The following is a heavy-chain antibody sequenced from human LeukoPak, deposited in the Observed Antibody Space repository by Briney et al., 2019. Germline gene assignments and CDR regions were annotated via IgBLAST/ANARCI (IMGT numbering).Heavy chain of an antibody. J-gene: IGHJ3*02. CDR3: ARGGTSGSCDGGAFDI. V-gene: IGHV4-39*06. CDR1: GASISSGCNY. D-gene: IGHD1-26*01. Sequence: SETLSLTCSVSGASISSGCNYWGWIRQPPGKTLEWIGGIYYSGSTYYNPFLKSRVTISEDTSKNQFALKLSSVTAADTAVYYCARGGTSGSCDGGAFDIWGQGTMVTVSS. CDR2: IYYSGST.